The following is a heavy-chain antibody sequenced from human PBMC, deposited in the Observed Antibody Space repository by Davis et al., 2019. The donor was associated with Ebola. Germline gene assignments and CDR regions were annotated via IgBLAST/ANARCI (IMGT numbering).Heavy chain of an antibody. CDR3: ARDPIHQYGSGSYYSA. J-gene: IGHJ5*02. CDR2: ISGSGDTT. V-gene: IGHV3-23*01. Sequence: PGGSLRLSCPASGFIFSSYAMSWVRQAPGKGLEWVSSISGSGDTTYYADSVKGRFTISRDNAKNSLYVQMNSLTDEDTAVYFCARDPIHQYGSGSYYSAWGRGTLVTVAS. D-gene: IGHD3-10*01. CDR1: GFIFSSYA.